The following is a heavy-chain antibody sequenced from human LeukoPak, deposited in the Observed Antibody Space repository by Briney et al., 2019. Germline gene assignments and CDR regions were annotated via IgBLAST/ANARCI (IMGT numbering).Heavy chain of an antibody. D-gene: IGHD2-2*01. Sequence: PGGSLRLSCAASGFTFSSYEMNWVRQTPGKGLEWVSTFSGSGGSIYYADSVKGRFTISRDNSKNTLYLQMNSLRAEDTAVYYCAKAGCSSTSCYEVWGYYYYMDVWGKGTTVTISS. V-gene: IGHV3-23*01. J-gene: IGHJ6*03. CDR3: AKAGCSSTSCYEVWGYYYYMDV. CDR1: GFTFSSYE. CDR2: FSGSGGSI.